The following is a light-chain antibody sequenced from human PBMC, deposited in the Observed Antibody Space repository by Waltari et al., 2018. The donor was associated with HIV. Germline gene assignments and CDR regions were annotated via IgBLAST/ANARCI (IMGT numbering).Light chain of an antibody. J-gene: IGLJ2*01. CDR1: RGDVPTYNR. CDR2: EVY. Sequence: QSALTQPPSVSGFPGQSVTISCTGFRGDVPTYNRVSWYKQPPNTAPKLILYEVYTLPAGVPDRFSGSQYGHMASLTVSGLQTEDEADYYCALYTTRNIIFGGGTNLVGL. CDR3: ALYTTRNII. V-gene: IGLV2-18*01.